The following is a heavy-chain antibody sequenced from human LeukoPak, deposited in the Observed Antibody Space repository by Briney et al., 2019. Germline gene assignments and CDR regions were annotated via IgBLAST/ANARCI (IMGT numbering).Heavy chain of an antibody. CDR1: GGSISSGGYY. V-gene: IGHV4-31*03. CDR2: IYYSGST. D-gene: IGHD1-26*01. J-gene: IGHJ4*02. CDR3: ASSMWELLLSFDY. Sequence: SETLSLTCTVSGGSISSGGYYWSWIRQHPGKGLEWIGYIYYSGSTYYNPSLKSRVTISVDTSENQFSLKLSSVTAADTAVYYCASSMWELLLSFDYWGQGTLVTVSS.